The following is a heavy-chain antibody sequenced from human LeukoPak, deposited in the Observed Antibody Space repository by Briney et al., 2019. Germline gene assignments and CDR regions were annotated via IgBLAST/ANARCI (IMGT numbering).Heavy chain of an antibody. CDR1: GGTFSSYA. CDR3: ARAGGLDYSNYESGPSEYYYYMDV. D-gene: IGHD4-11*01. J-gene: IGHJ6*03. CDR2: IIPIFGTA. V-gene: IGHV1-69*05. Sequence: SVKVSCKASGGTFSSYAISWVRQAPGQGLEWMGGIIPIFGTANYAQKFQGRVTITTDESTSTAYMELSSLRSEDTAVYYCARAGGLDYSNYESGPSEYYYYMDVWGKGTTATVSS.